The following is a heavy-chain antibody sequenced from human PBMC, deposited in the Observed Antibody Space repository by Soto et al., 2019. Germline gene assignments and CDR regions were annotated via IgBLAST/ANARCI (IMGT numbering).Heavy chain of an antibody. CDR1: GYSFTSYW. CDR3: ARPYCTNGVCSYYYYGMDV. J-gene: IGHJ6*02. Sequence: PGESLKFSCKGSGYSFTSYWISWVHQMPGKGLEWMGRIDPSDSYTNYSPSFQGHVTISADKSISTAYLQWSSLKASDTAMYYCARPYCTNGVCSYYYYGMDVWGQGTTVTVSS. CDR2: IDPSDSYT. D-gene: IGHD2-8*01. V-gene: IGHV5-10-1*01.